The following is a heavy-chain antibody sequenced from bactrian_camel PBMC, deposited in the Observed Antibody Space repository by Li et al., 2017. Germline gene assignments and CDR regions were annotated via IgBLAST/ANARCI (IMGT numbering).Heavy chain of an antibody. CDR2: INGGGSTT. Sequence: DVQLVESGGVSVQAGGSLTLTCRASGLNFEDFGMGWYRQYRWNRCKLVSRINGGGSTTYYANSVKGRFTISRDSAKNTLYLQMNSLKTEDTAVYYCATDVGNWYRDWGQGTQVTVS. J-gene: IGHJ4*01. D-gene: IGHD6*01. CDR3: ATDVGNWYRD. V-gene: IGHV3S66*01. CDR1: GLNFEDFG.